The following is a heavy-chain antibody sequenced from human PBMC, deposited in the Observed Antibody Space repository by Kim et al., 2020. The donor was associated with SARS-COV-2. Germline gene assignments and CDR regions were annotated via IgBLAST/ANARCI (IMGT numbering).Heavy chain of an antibody. J-gene: IGHJ2*01. CDR2: INHSGST. D-gene: IGHD3-9*01. CDR1: GGSFSGYY. CDR3: ARLAAHYDILTGYYLPRSYWYFDL. Sequence: SQTLSLTCAVYGGSFSGYYWSWIRQPPGKGLEWIGEINHSGSTNYNPSLKSRVTISVDTSKNQFSLKLSSVTAADTAVYYCARLAAHYDILTGYYLPRSYWYFDLWGRGTLVTVSS. V-gene: IGHV4-34*01.